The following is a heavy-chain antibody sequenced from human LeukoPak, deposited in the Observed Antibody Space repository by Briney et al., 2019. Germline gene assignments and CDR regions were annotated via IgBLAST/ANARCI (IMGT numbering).Heavy chain of an antibody. Sequence: GGSLRLSCAASGFRFNTYWMSWVRQAPGRGLEWVANIKQDGNEKYYADSVKGRFTISRDNGKNSLDLQMNSLRADDTAVYYCARDTLGEGEDANYAVYYFDYWGQGTVVTVSS. V-gene: IGHV3-7*01. CDR1: GFRFNTYW. D-gene: IGHD4/OR15-4a*01. CDR3: ARDTLGEGEDANYAVYYFDY. J-gene: IGHJ4*02. CDR2: IKQDGNEK.